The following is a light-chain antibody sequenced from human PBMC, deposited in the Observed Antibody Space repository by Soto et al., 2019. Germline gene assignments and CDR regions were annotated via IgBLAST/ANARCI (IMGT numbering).Light chain of an antibody. V-gene: IGLV1-40*01. CDR2: GND. Sequence: QAVLTQPPSVSGAPGQRVTISCTGSSSNIGASYDVHWYQQLPGTPPKLVIYGNDYRPSGVPARFSASKSGTSASLAITGLQPEDEADYYCQSYDSSLTSVVFGGGTKVTVL. CDR3: QSYDSSLTSVV. J-gene: IGLJ2*01. CDR1: SSNIGASYD.